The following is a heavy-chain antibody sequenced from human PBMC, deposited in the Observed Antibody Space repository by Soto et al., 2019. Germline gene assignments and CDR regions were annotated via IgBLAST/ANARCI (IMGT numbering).Heavy chain of an antibody. J-gene: IGHJ4*02. Sequence: LSLTCAASGFTFSSYSMNWVRQAPGKGLEWVSYISSSSSTIYYADSVKGRFTISRDNAKNSLYLQMNSLRAEDTAVYYCARELTMVRGVMGYWGQGTLVTVSS. CDR3: ARELTMVRGVMGY. D-gene: IGHD3-10*01. V-gene: IGHV3-48*01. CDR2: ISSSSSTI. CDR1: GFTFSSYS.